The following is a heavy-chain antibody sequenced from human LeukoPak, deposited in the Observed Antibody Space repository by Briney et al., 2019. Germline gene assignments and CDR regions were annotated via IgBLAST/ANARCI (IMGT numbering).Heavy chain of an antibody. Sequence: GGSLRLSCVVSGFTFRNYYMTWIRQAPGKGLEWVSYISASGETTYYGDSVRGRFTISRDNAKNSLYLDMNTLKAEDTAVYYCARDPSWEILSYFDYWGQETLVTVSS. CDR2: ISASGETT. J-gene: IGHJ4*02. CDR3: ARDPSWEILSYFDY. V-gene: IGHV3-11*04. CDR1: GFTFRNYY. D-gene: IGHD1-26*01.